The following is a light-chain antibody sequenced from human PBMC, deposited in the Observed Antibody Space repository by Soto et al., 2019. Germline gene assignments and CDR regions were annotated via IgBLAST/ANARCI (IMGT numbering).Light chain of an antibody. CDR3: QQYNSAWT. CDR1: QSVSSW. V-gene: IGKV1-5*03. Sequence: DIQMTQSPSTLSASVGDRVTITCRASQSVSSWLAWYQQKPGKAPNLLIYTASSLESGVPSRFSGSGSGTEFTLTISSLLPDDFATYYCQQYNSAWTFGQGTTVEIK. CDR2: TAS. J-gene: IGKJ1*01.